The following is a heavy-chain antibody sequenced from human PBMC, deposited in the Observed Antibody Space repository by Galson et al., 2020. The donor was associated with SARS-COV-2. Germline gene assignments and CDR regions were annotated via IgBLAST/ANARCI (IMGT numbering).Heavy chain of an antibody. Sequence: ASVQVSCKASAYTITSYYMQCLRQAPGQGLVWLVIINPSGGSTSYAQKFQAIITMTRDTSTSTVYMELSSLSTEDTDVYYCARDTWSSTSCYFTWVDPCGQGTRVTVSS. V-gene: IGHV1-46*01. CDR2: INPSGGST. CDR1: AYTITSYY. D-gene: IGHD2-2*01. CDR3: ARDTWSSTSCYFTWVDP. J-gene: IGHJ5*02.